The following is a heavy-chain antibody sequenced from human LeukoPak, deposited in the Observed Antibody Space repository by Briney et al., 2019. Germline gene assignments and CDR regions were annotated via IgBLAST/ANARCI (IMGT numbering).Heavy chain of an antibody. CDR3: AKESGEFDY. Sequence: GATLRLSCVASGLNFDDSAMHWVRQAPGKGLEWVSLISADGGSTFSTDSVKGRFSISRDNSKNSLYLQMNSLRSEDTAMYYCAKESGEFDYWGQGTLVAVSA. V-gene: IGHV3-43*02. J-gene: IGHJ4*02. CDR2: ISADGGST. CDR1: GLNFDDSA.